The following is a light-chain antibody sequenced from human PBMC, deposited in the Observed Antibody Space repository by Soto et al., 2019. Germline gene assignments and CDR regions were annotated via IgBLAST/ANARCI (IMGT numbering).Light chain of an antibody. V-gene: IGKV1-5*01. CDR2: DAS. CDR1: QSSSKC. Sequence: DIQLTQSPSTLSASVGDRVTSSCRASQSSSKCLAWYQQKPGKAPDLLIYDASSLESGVPSRFSGSGYGTEITLTISSLLPDDFATYYCQQYSSYPWTFGQGTKVDIK. J-gene: IGKJ1*01. CDR3: QQYSSYPWT.